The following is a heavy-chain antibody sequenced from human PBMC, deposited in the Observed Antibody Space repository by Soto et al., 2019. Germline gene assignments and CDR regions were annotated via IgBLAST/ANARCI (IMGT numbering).Heavy chain of an antibody. CDR2: IGTAGDT. J-gene: IGHJ6*02. Sequence: GGSLRLSCAASGFTFSSYDMHWVRQATGKGLEWVSAIGTAGDTYYPGSVKGRFTISRENAKNSLYLQMNSLRAGDTAVYYCARWGVPHDDYGMDVWGQGNTVTVSS. CDR3: ARWGVPHDDYGMDV. D-gene: IGHD1-1*01. CDR1: GFTFSSYD. V-gene: IGHV3-13*01.